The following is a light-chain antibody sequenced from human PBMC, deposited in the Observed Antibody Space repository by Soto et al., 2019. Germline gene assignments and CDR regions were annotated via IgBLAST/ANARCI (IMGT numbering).Light chain of an antibody. CDR3: EQHNSFSIT. CDR1: QTISSW. V-gene: IGKV1-5*01. CDR2: AAS. Sequence: DTQMTQSHSTLTGSVGDIVTMTCGASQTISSWLAWYQQKPGKAPKLLIYAASSLQSGVPSRFSGSGAGTELTLTFSSLQADDFAAYCCEQHNSFSITFGGGTRLEI. J-gene: IGKJ5*01.